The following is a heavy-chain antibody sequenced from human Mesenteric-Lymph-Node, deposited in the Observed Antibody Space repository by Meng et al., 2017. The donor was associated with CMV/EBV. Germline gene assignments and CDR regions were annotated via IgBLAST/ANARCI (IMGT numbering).Heavy chain of an antibody. J-gene: IGHJ4*02. V-gene: IGHV3-30*02. Sequence: GESLKISCAASGFTFSSYGMHWVRQAPGKGLEWVTVTRFVGSNKHYADSVKGRFTISRDNSKNTLYLQMNSLRAEDTAVYYCARGRASGYYYILDYWGQGTLVTVSS. CDR3: ARGRASGYYYILDY. D-gene: IGHD3-22*01. CDR1: GFTFSSYG. CDR2: TRFVGSNK.